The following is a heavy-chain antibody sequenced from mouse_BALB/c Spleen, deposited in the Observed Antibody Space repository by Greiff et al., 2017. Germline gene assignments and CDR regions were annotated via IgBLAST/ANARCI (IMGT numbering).Heavy chain of an antibody. V-gene: IGHV1-63*02. CDR3: ASRPYGNYGGWFAY. CDR1: GYTFTNYW. J-gene: IGHJ3*01. Sequence: VKLVESGAELVRPGTSVKISCKASGYTFTNYWLGWVKQRPGHGLEWIGDIYPGGGYTNYNEKFKGKATLTADTSSSTAYMQLSSLTSEDSAVYFCASRPYGNYGGWFAYWGQGTLVTVSA. D-gene: IGHD2-1*01. CDR2: IYPGGGYT.